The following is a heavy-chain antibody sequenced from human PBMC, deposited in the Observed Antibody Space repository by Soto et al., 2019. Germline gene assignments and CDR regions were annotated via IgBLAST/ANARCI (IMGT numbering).Heavy chain of an antibody. Sequence: HVQLVQSGAEVKKPGASVKISCKASGYTFTRYTMNWVRQAPGQRLEWMGWINPDNGNTKSSQKVQDRVIITRDTSAGTAYMDLSSLRSEDTAVYYCARGIATGQLDPWGQGTLVPVSS. CDR3: ARGIATGQLDP. CDR2: INPDNGNT. V-gene: IGHV1-3*01. J-gene: IGHJ5*02. CDR1: GYTFTRYT. D-gene: IGHD2-15*01.